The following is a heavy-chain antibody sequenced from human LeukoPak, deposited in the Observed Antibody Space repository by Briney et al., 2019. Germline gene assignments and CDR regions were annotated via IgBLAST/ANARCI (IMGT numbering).Heavy chain of an antibody. CDR1: GFTFSNYA. D-gene: IGHD7-27*01. J-gene: IGHJ3*02. CDR2: INDRGIAT. V-gene: IGHV3-23*01. Sequence: GGSLRLSCAASGFTFSNYAMSWVRQAPGKGLEWVSTINDRGIATSYAGSVKGRFTISRDNSKNTLYLQMDSLRADDTAVYYCAKDPMGIGPAFDIWGQGTMVTVSS. CDR3: AKDPMGIGPAFDI.